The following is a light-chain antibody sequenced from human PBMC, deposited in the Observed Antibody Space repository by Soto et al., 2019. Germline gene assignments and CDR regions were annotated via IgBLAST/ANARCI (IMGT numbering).Light chain of an antibody. CDR1: QGIGTY. CDR2: ASS. V-gene: IGKV1-9*01. J-gene: IGKJ1*01. Sequence: IQLTQSPSSLSASVGDRVTVTCRASQGIGTYLVWYQQKSGKAPTVLIYASSTLQTGVPSRFSGSGSGTEFTLTISSLQPDDFATYYCQQHQSYWSFGQGTKVDIK. CDR3: QQHQSYWS.